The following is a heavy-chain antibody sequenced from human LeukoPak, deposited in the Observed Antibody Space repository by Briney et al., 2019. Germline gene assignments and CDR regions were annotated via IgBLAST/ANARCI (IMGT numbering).Heavy chain of an antibody. D-gene: IGHD5-24*01. CDR3: ARDGGDGYNFGWFDP. CDR1: GCSISSYY. Sequence: SETLSLICTVSGCSISSYYWSWIRQPPGKGLEWIGYIYYSGSTNYNPSLKSRVTISVDTSKNQFSLKLSSVTAADTAVYYCARDGGDGYNFGWFDPWGQGTLVTVSS. V-gene: IGHV4-59*01. J-gene: IGHJ5*02. CDR2: IYYSGST.